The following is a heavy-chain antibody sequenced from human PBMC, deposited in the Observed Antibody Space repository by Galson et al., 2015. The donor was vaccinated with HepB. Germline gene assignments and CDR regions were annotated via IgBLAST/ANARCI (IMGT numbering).Heavy chain of an antibody. CDR3: TRPRSSTSGGYYYYGMDV. CDR1: GFTFSGSA. D-gene: IGHD2-2*01. CDR2: IRSKANSYAT. V-gene: IGHV3-73*01. Sequence: SLRLSCAASGFTFSGSAMHWVRQASGKGLEWVGRIRSKANSYATAYAASVKGRFTISRDDSKNTAYLQMNSLKTEDTAVYYCTRPRSSTSGGYYYYGMDVWGQGTTVTVSS. J-gene: IGHJ6*02.